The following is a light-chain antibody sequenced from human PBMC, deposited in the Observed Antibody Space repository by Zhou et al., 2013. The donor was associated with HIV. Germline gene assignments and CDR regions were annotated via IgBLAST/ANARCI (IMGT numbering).Light chain of an antibody. J-gene: IGKJ1*01. CDR1: QSISTS. V-gene: IGKV1-6*01. CDR2: AAS. Sequence: IQMTQSPSSLSASVGDRVTITCRASQSISTSLNWYQQKPGKAPELLIYAASSLQSGVPSRFSGSGSGTDFTLTIDCLQSEDFAVYYCQQYYSDLWTFGQGTKVEIK. CDR3: QQYYSDLWT.